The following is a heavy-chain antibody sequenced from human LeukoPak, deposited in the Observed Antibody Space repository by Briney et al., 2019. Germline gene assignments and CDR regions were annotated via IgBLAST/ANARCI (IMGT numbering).Heavy chain of an antibody. CDR3: ATLCRGEELDY. CDR1: GFTLSTYT. Sequence: PGGSLRLSCPASGFTLSTYTMSWVRQAPGKGLEWVSAITGSGSGTYYADSVKGRFSISRDNSKNTLYLQMNSLRAEDTAVYYCATLCRGEELDYWGQGTLVTVSS. D-gene: IGHD3-10*01. CDR2: ITGSGSGT. V-gene: IGHV3-23*01. J-gene: IGHJ4*02.